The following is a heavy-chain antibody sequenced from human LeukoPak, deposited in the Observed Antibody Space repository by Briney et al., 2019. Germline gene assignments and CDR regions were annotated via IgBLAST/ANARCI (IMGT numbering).Heavy chain of an antibody. Sequence: SETLSLTCTVSGGSISSSSYYWGWIRQPPGKGLEWIGSIYYSGSTYYNPSLKSRVTISVDTSKNQFSLKLSSVTAADTAVYYCARDGGIMITFGGVIVKDHPFDYWGQGTLVTVSS. CDR1: GGSISSSSYY. J-gene: IGHJ4*02. D-gene: IGHD3-16*02. CDR2: IYYSGST. CDR3: ARDGGIMITFGGVIVKDHPFDY. V-gene: IGHV4-39*07.